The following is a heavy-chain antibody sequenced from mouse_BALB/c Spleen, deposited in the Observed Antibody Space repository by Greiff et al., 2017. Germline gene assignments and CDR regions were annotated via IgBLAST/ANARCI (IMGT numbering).Heavy chain of an antibody. J-gene: IGHJ4*01. Sequence: EVQRVESGGGLVQPGGSRKLSCAASGFTFSSFGMHWVRQVPEKGLEWVAYISSGSSTIYYADTVKGRFTISRDNPKNTLFLQMTSLRSEDTAMYYCARSPYGNYAMDYWGQGTSVTVSA. CDR1: GFTFSSFG. D-gene: IGHD2-1*01. CDR2: ISSGSSTI. V-gene: IGHV5-17*02. CDR3: ARSPYGNYAMDY.